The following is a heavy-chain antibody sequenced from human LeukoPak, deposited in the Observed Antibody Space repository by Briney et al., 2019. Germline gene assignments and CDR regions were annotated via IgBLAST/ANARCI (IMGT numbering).Heavy chain of an antibody. D-gene: IGHD1-26*01. Sequence: GGSLRLSCAASGFTVSSDHMSWVRQAPGKGLEWVAVTYSDGSRYHAESVKGRFTISRDNSTNTLYLQMNSLRAEDTAVYYCARVWELSFDYWGQGTLVTVSS. CDR2: TYSDGSR. V-gene: IGHV3-53*01. J-gene: IGHJ4*02. CDR3: ARVWELSFDY. CDR1: GFTVSSDH.